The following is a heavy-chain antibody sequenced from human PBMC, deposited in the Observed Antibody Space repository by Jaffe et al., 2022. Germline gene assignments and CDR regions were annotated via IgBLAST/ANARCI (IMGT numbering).Heavy chain of an antibody. V-gene: IGHV3-49*04. CDR1: GFTFGDYA. CDR3: TRDGSYYDILTGGRRVVPNDY. Sequence: EVQLVESGGGLVQPGRSLRLSCTASGFTFGDYAMSWVRQAPGKGLEWVGFIRSKAYGGTTEYAASVKGRFTISRDDSKSIAYLQMNSLKTEDTAVYYCTRDGSYYDILTGGRRVVPNDYWGQGTLVTVSS. D-gene: IGHD3-9*01. J-gene: IGHJ4*02. CDR2: IRSKAYGGTT.